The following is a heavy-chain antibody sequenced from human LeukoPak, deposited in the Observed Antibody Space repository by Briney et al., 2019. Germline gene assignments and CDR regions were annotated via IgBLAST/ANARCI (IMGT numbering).Heavy chain of an antibody. CDR3: ARATTRGIAAAGTSPHYYYYYMDV. D-gene: IGHD6-13*01. CDR2: IYTSGST. J-gene: IGHJ6*03. CDR1: GGSISSYY. V-gene: IGHV4-4*07. Sequence: SETLSLTCTVSGGSISSYYWSWIRQPAGKGLEWIGRIYTSGSTNYNPSLKSRVTMSVDTSKNQFSLKLSSVTAADTAVYYCARATTRGIAAAGTSPHYYYYYMDVWGKGTTVTV.